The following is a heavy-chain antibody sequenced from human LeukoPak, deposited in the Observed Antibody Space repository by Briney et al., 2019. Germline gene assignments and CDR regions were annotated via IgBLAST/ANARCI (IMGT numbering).Heavy chain of an antibody. V-gene: IGHV4-59*01. Sequence: SESLSLTCTVSGGTISSYYWTWIRQPPGKGLEWIGDIDYSARTNYNPSLKSRATISVDTSKNQFSLKLTSVTTPDTAVYYCARYSGSYSFEYWGQESLVTVSS. CDR1: GGTISSYY. D-gene: IGHD1-26*01. CDR2: IDYSART. J-gene: IGHJ4*02. CDR3: ARYSGSYSFEY.